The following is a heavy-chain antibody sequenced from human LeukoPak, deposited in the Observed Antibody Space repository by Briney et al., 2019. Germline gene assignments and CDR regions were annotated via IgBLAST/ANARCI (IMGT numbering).Heavy chain of an antibody. Sequence: SQTLSLTCAISGDSVSSNSAAWNWIRQSPSRGLEWLGRTYYRSKWYNDYAVSVRSRITINPDTSKNQFSLQLNSVTPEDTAVYYCASSSVFGSRNAFDIWGQGTMVTVSS. V-gene: IGHV6-1*01. D-gene: IGHD3-10*02. CDR3: ASSSVFGSRNAFDI. CDR1: GDSVSSNSAA. CDR2: TYYRSKWYN. J-gene: IGHJ3*02.